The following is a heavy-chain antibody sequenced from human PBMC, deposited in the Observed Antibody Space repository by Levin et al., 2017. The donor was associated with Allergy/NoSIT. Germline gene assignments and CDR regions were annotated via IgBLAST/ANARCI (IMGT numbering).Heavy chain of an antibody. CDR1: GYTFTSYY. Sequence: GESLKISCKASGYTFTSYYMHWVRQAPGQGLEWMGIINPSGGSTSYAQKFQGRVTMTRDTSTSTVYMELSSLRSEDTAVYYCARVGISGIAAAGLDYWGQGTLVTVSS. CDR2: INPSGGST. CDR3: ARVGISGIAAAGLDY. D-gene: IGHD6-13*01. J-gene: IGHJ4*02. V-gene: IGHV1-46*03.